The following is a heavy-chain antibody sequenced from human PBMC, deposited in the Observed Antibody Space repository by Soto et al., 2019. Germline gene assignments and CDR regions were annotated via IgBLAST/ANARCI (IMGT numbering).Heavy chain of an antibody. CDR1: GSTFQSYY. V-gene: IGHV1-46*02. D-gene: IGHD5-12*01. CDR3: ARPRGRDGYNLGYYFDY. CDR2: INPSGGST. Sequence: ASGKGSCKALGSTFQSYYRHWVRQTHRQGLECMGIINPSGGSTSYAQKFQGRVTMTRDTSTSTVYMELSSLRSEDTAVYYCARPRGRDGYNLGYYFDYWGPGTLVNVSS. J-gene: IGHJ4*02.